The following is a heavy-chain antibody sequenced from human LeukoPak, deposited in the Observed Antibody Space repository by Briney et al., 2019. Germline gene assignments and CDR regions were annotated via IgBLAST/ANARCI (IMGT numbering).Heavy chain of an antibody. Sequence: SETLSLTCTLSGGSISSRTYYWGWIRQPPGKGLEWIGSIYYSGSACYNPSLKGRVTISVDTSKNQFSLRLSSVTAADTAVYYCARDPSIEVAGGDYWGQGTLVTVSS. J-gene: IGHJ4*02. V-gene: IGHV4-39*02. CDR2: IYYSGSA. CDR3: ARDPSIEVAGGDY. D-gene: IGHD6-19*01. CDR1: GGSISSRTYY.